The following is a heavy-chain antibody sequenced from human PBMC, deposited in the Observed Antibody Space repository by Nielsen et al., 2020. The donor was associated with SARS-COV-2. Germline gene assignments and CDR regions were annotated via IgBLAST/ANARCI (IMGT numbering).Heavy chain of an antibody. CDR3: ARDRGNWNDGWDN. J-gene: IGHJ4*02. CDR1: GFTIDNSA. Sequence: GGSLRLSCAVSGFTIDNSALHWVRQTPGKGLEWVASISWHSGRIGYEESVRGRFTISGDTAKNILYLQMNSLRLEDTALYYCARDRGNWNDGWDNWGQGTLVTVSS. V-gene: IGHV3-9*01. CDR2: ISWHSGRI. D-gene: IGHD1-1*01.